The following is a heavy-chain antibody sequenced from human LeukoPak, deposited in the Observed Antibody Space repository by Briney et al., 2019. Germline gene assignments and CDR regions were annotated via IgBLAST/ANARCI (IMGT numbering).Heavy chain of an antibody. J-gene: IGHJ6*03. V-gene: IGHV4-39*07. CDR1: GGSISSSSYY. Sequence: SETLSLTCTVSGGSISSSSYYWGWIRQPPGKGLEGIGRSYYSGSTYYNPSLKSRVTISVDTSKNQFSLKLSSVTAADTAVYYCARSSIAARYYYMDVWGKGTTVTVSS. D-gene: IGHD6-6*01. CDR2: SYYSGST. CDR3: ARSSIAARYYYMDV.